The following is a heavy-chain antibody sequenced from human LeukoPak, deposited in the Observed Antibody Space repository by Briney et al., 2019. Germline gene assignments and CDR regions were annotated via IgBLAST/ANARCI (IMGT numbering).Heavy chain of an antibody. CDR2: INPSGTT. D-gene: IGHD1-1*01. J-gene: IGHJ4*02. CDR3: ARDRTGH. CDR1: GYTFTNYC. V-gene: IGHV1-46*01. Sequence: ASVKVSCXASGYTFTNYCMHWVRQAPGQGLGWMGLINPSGTTTYAQNFQGRVTMTRDTSTSTVYMELSSLRSEDTAVYYCARDRTGHWGQGALVTVSS.